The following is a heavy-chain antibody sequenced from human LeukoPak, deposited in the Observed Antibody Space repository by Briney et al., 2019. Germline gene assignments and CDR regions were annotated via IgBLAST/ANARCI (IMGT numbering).Heavy chain of an antibody. V-gene: IGHV3-43*01. CDR3: AKDALPKTMATTYYYYYYMDV. J-gene: IGHJ6*03. D-gene: IGHD5-24*01. CDR1: GFTFDDYT. Sequence: GGSLRLSCAASGFTFDDYTMHWVRQAPGKGLEWVSLISWDGGSTYYADSVKGRFTISRDNSKNSLYLQMNSLRTEDTALYYCAKDALPKTMATTYYYYYYMDVWGKGTTVTISS. CDR2: ISWDGGST.